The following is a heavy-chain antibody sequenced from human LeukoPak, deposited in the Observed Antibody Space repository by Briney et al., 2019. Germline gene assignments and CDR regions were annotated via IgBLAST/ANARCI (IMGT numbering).Heavy chain of an antibody. V-gene: IGHV3-7*01. D-gene: IGHD3-22*01. Sequence: PGGSLRLSCAASRFTFSSYWMSWVRQAPGKGLEWVANIKQDGSEKYYVDSVKGRFTISRDNAKNSLYLQVNSLRAEDTAVYYCARHSSSGGYYYYYYVDVWGKGTTVTVSS. CDR3: ARHSSSGGYYYYYYVDV. J-gene: IGHJ6*03. CDR1: RFTFSSYW. CDR2: IKQDGSEK.